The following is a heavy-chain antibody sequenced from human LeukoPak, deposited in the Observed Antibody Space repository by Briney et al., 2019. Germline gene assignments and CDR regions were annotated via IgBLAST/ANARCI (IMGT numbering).Heavy chain of an antibody. CDR2: IDPDSGGT. Sequence: ASVKVSCKTSGYTFTGYYLHWVRQAPGQGLEWMGRIDPDSGGTHYAQKFQVRVTVTRDTSITTVYMELSGLTSDDTAVYYCARAPTLYCSSTSCYAEDYWGQGTLVTVSS. D-gene: IGHD2-2*01. J-gene: IGHJ4*02. V-gene: IGHV1-2*02. CDR1: GYTFTGYY. CDR3: ARAPTLYCSSTSCYAEDY.